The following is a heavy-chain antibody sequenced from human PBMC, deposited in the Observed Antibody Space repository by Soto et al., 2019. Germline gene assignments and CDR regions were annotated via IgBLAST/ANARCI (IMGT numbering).Heavy chain of an antibody. J-gene: IGHJ6*02. CDR1: GFTFSSYG. D-gene: IGHD2-2*01. V-gene: IGHV3-30*18. CDR3: AKDQGSSTEYYGMDV. CDR2: ISYDGSNK. Sequence: GWSLRLSCAASGFTFSSYGMHWVRQAPGKGLEWVAVISYDGSNKYYADSVKGRFTISRDNSKNTLYLQMNSLRAEDTAVYYCAKDQGSSTEYYGMDVWGQGTTVTVSS.